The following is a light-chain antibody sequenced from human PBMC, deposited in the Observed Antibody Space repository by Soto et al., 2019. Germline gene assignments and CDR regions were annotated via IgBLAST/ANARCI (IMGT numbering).Light chain of an antibody. J-gene: IGLJ3*02. CDR2: EVS. CDR3: SSYTSSSTHWV. Sequence: QSALNQPASVSGSPGQSITISCTGTSSDVGGYNYVSWYQQHPGKAPKLMIYEVSNRPSGVSNRFSGSKSGNTASLTISGLQAEDEADYYCSSYTSSSTHWVFGGGTKLTVL. V-gene: IGLV2-14*01. CDR1: SSDVGGYNY.